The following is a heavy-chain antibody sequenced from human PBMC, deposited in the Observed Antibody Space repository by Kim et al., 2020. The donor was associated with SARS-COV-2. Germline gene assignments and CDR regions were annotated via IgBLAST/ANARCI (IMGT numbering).Heavy chain of an antibody. V-gene: IGHV3-74*01. J-gene: IGHJ6*02. CDR2: ISSDGSTT. D-gene: IGHD2-15*01. CDR3: ARGIFRDGFDV. CDR1: GFTFSHYW. Sequence: LSLTCAASGFTFSHYWINWVRHAPGKGLVWVSRISSDGSTTHYADSVKGRFTLSRDNPENTLFLQMNSLRVEDTAVYFCARGIFRDGFDVWGQGTTVTVSS.